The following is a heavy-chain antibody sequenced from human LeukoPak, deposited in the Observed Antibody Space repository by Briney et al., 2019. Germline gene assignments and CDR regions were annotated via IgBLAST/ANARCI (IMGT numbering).Heavy chain of an antibody. Sequence: SETLSLTCAVYGGSFSGYYWSWIRQPPGKGLEWIGEINHSGSTNYNPSLKSRVTISVDTSKNQFSLKLSSVTAADTAVYYCARLGGFAAAGTVRTWFDPWGQGTLVTVSS. V-gene: IGHV4-34*01. CDR3: ARLGGFAAAGTVRTWFDP. D-gene: IGHD6-13*01. CDR2: INHSGST. CDR1: GGSFSGYY. J-gene: IGHJ5*02.